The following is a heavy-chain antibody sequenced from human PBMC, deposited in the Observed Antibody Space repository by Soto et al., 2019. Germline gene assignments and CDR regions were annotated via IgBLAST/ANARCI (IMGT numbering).Heavy chain of an antibody. V-gene: IGHV3-9*01. CDR2: ISWNSGSI. J-gene: IGHJ4*02. D-gene: IGHD2-15*01. CDR3: AKDSGAFIESCIDY. Sequence: PGGSLRLSCAASGFTFDDYAMHWVRQAPGKGLEWVSGISWNSGSIGYADSVKGRFTISRDNAKNSLYLQMNSLRAEDTALYYCAKDSGAFIESCIDYWGQGTLVTVSS. CDR1: GFTFDDYA.